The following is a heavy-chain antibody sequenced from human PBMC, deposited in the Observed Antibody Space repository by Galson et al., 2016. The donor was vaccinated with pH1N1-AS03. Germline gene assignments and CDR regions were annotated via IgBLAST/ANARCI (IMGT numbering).Heavy chain of an antibody. Sequence: SVKVSCKASGGTFSSYAISWVRQAPGQGLEWMGGIIPAFGTEDYAQKFQGRVTITTDESTSTAHMELSSLRSEDTAVYYCARRCTGASCRPPRSPDNYFDPWGQGTLVTVSS. CDR2: IIPAFGTE. CDR1: GGTFSSYA. J-gene: IGHJ5*02. CDR3: ARRCTGASCRPPRSPDNYFDP. D-gene: IGHD2-15*01. V-gene: IGHV1-69*05.